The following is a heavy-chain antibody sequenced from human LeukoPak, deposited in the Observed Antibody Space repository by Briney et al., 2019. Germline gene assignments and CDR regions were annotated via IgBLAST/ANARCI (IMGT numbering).Heavy chain of an antibody. D-gene: IGHD5-24*01. Sequence: SVKVSCKASGGTFSNYAVSWVRQAPGQGLEWMGGIIPLLGTTNYTQKFQGRVTVSTDESASTAYMELDSLRSEDTAVYYCARAGYSSPTFDYWGQGTLVIVSS. J-gene: IGHJ4*02. V-gene: IGHV1-69*05. CDR3: ARAGYSSPTFDY. CDR1: GGTFSNYA. CDR2: IIPLLGTT.